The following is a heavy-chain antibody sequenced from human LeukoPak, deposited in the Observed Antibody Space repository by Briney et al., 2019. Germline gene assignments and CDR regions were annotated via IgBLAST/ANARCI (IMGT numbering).Heavy chain of an antibody. J-gene: IGHJ3*02. CDR1: GFTFSSYA. V-gene: IGHV3-30-3*01. CDR2: ISYDGSNK. D-gene: IGHD2-21*02. Sequence: PGGSLRLSCAASGFTFSSYAMHWVRQAPGKGLEWVAVISYDGSNKYYADSVKGRFTISRDNSKNTLYLQMNSLRAEDTAVYYCARDPYCGGDCEAFDIWGQGTMVTVSS. CDR3: ARDPYCGGDCEAFDI.